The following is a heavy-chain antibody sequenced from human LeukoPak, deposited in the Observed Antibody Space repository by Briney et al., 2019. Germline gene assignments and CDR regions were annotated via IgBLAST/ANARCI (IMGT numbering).Heavy chain of an antibody. J-gene: IGHJ5*02. CDR3: ARRYSSSWPWFDP. V-gene: IGHV4-59*08. CDR1: GGSISSYY. Sequence: SETLSLTCTVSGGSISSYYWSWIRQPPGKGLEWIGYIYYSGSTNYNPSLKSRVTISVDTSKNQFSLKLSSVTAADTAVYYCARRYSSSWPWFDPWGQGTLVTVSS. CDR2: IYYSGST. D-gene: IGHD6-13*01.